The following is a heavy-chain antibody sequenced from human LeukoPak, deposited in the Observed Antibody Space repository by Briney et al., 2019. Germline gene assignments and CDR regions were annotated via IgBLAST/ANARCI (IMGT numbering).Heavy chain of an antibody. CDR3: ARPSDYGDYYFDY. Sequence: GASLKISYKGSGSSFTSYWIGWVRPMPGKGLEWMGIIYPGDSDTRSSPSFQGQVTISADKSISTAYLQWSSLKASDTAMYYCARPSDYGDYYFDYWGQGTLGTVSS. CDR1: GSSFTSYW. V-gene: IGHV5-51*01. D-gene: IGHD4-17*01. CDR2: IYPGDSDT. J-gene: IGHJ4*02.